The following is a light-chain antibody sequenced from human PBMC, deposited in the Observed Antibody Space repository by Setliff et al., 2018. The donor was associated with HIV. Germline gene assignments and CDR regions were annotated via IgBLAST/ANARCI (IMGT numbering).Light chain of an antibody. CDR2: GVS. J-gene: IGLJ1*01. V-gene: IGLV2-11*01. CDR1: SSDVGGYKH. CDR3: WSYAGSYTLYV. Sequence: QSALAQPRSVSGSPGQSVTISCTGISSDVGGYKHVSWYQQHPGKAPKLMIYGVSKRPSGVPDRFSGSKSGNTASLTISGLQAEDEADYYCWSYAGSYTLYVFGTGTKATVL.